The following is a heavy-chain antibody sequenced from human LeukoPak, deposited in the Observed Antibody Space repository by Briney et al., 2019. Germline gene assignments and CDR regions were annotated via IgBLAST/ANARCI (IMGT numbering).Heavy chain of an antibody. J-gene: IGHJ4*02. CDR1: GGSISSYY. CDR2: IYYSGST. CDR3: ARVFTRTAFDY. D-gene: IGHD3-16*01. Sequence: SETLSLTCTVSGGSISSYYWSWIRQPPGKGLEWIGYIYYSGSTNYNPSLKSRVTISVDTSKNQFSLKLSSVTAADTAVYYCARVFTRTAFDYWGQGTLVTVSS. V-gene: IGHV4-59*01.